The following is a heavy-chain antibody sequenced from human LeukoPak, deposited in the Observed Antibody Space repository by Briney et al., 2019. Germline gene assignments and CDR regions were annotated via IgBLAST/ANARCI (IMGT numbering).Heavy chain of an antibody. V-gene: IGHV3-21*01. CDR1: GFTFSSYS. CDR2: ISSSSSYI. Sequence: TTGGSLRLSCAASGFTFSSYSMNWVRQAPGKGLEWVSSISSSSSYIYYADSVKGRFTISRDNAKNSLYLQMNSLRAEDTAVYYCARGKEYHDFWSGLGRGAFDIWGQGTMVTVSS. D-gene: IGHD3-3*01. CDR3: ARGKEYHDFWSGLGRGAFDI. J-gene: IGHJ3*02.